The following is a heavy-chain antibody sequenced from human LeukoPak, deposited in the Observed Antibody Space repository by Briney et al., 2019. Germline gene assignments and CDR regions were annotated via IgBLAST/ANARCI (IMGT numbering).Heavy chain of an antibody. Sequence: PGGSLRLSCTASGFTFSDYYMSWIRQAPGKGLEWVSAISGSGGSTYYADSVKGRFTISRDNSKNTLYLRMNSLRAEDTAVYYCAKDQYYYGSGSSFFDYWGQGTLVTVSS. CDR3: AKDQYYYGSGSSFFDY. CDR2: ISGSGGST. J-gene: IGHJ4*02. V-gene: IGHV3-23*01. D-gene: IGHD3-10*01. CDR1: GFTFSDYY.